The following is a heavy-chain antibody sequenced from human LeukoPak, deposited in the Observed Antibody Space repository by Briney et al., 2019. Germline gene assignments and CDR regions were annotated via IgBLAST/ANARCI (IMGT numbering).Heavy chain of an antibody. V-gene: IGHV4-34*01. CDR1: GGSFSGYY. D-gene: IGHD3-3*01. J-gene: IGHJ6*02. CDR2: INHSGST. Sequence: SETLSLTCGVSGGSFSGYYWSWVRQPPGKGLEWIGEINHSGSTNYNPSLKSRVTISVDTSKNQFSLKLSSVTAADTAVYYCARLTIFGVVIRYYYGMDVWGQGTTVTVSS. CDR3: ARLTIFGVVIRYYYGMDV.